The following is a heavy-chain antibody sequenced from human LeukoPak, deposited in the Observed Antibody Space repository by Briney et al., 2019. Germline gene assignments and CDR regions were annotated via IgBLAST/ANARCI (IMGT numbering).Heavy chain of an antibody. CDR2: ISSFGDRT. J-gene: IGHJ4*02. Sequence: PGGSLRLSCAASGFTFVSYSMYWVRQAPGRGLESVSAISSFGDRTYVADSVKGRFIISRDNSKNTLYLQMNSLRAEDTAVYYCARNRNDYGDYVHDYWGQGTLLTVSS. CDR1: GFTFVSYS. CDR3: ARNRNDYGDYVHDY. D-gene: IGHD4-17*01. V-gene: IGHV3-64*02.